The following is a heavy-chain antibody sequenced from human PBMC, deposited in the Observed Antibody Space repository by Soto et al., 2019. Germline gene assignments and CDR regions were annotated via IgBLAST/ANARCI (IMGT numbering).Heavy chain of an antibody. Sequence: GGSLRLSCAASGFTFSSYAMSWVRQAPGKGLEWVSAISGSGGSTYYADSVKGRFTISRDNSKNTLYLQMNSLRAEDTVVYYCAKGSGPYYDSSGYFFDYWGQGTLVTVSS. CDR3: AKGSGPYYDSSGYFFDY. J-gene: IGHJ4*02. D-gene: IGHD3-22*01. CDR1: GFTFSSYA. V-gene: IGHV3-23*01. CDR2: ISGSGGST.